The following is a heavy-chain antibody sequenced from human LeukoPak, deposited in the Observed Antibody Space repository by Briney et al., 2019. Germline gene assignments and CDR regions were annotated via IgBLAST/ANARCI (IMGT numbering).Heavy chain of an antibody. J-gene: IGHJ3*02. CDR1: GGTFSSYA. D-gene: IGHD3-10*01. CDR3: ATLPRNVRGHDAFDI. CDR2: IIPIFGSA. Sequence: SVKVSCKASGGTFSSYAISWVRQAPGQGLQWMGGIIPIFGSANYAQKFQGRVTITTDESTTTAYMELSSLRSEDTAVYYCATLPRNVRGHDAFDIWGQGTMVTVSS. V-gene: IGHV1-69*05.